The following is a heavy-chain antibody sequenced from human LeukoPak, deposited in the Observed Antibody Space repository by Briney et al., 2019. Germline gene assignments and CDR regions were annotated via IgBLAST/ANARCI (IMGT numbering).Heavy chain of an antibody. CDR1: GFTFSSYG. D-gene: IGHD2-2*01. CDR3: AKSGVVPAAPDY. V-gene: IGHV3-30*02. J-gene: IGHJ4*02. Sequence: GGSLRLSCAASGFTFSSYGMHWVRQAPDKGLEWVAVIWYDGSNKYYADSVKGRFTISRDNSKNTLYLQMNSLRPEDTAVYYCAKSGVVPAAPDYWGQGTLVTVSS. CDR2: IWYDGSNK.